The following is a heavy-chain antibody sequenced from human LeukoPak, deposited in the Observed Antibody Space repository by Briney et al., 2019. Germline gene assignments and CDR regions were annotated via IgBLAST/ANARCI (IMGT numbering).Heavy chain of an antibody. CDR2: IRNKVAGGTA. CDR3: TRDRVMTDY. V-gene: IGHV3-49*03. Sequence: GGSLRLSCTGSEFTFGDYSMTWFRQAPGKGLEWVSFIRNKVAGGTAEYAASVKDRFTISRDDSKSIAYLQMNSLKTEDTAVYYCTRDRVMTDYWGQGTLVTVSS. J-gene: IGHJ4*02. CDR1: EFTFGDYS. D-gene: IGHD2-21*01.